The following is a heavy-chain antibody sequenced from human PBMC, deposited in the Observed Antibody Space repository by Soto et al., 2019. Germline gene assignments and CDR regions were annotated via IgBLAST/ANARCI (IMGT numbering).Heavy chain of an antibody. D-gene: IGHD3-16*01. CDR2: TSYDGSNK. CDR1: GFTFRSYV. J-gene: IGHJ4*02. CDR3: ARWGTTGGLDV. Sequence: QVQLVESGGGVVQPGTSLRLSCVGSGFTFRSYVIHWVRQAPGKGLEWVALTSYDGSNKYYDDSVKGRFTISRDNSRNTVDLQMDSLRIDDTAFYYCARWGTTGGLDVWGQGTLVSVSS. V-gene: IGHV3-30*19.